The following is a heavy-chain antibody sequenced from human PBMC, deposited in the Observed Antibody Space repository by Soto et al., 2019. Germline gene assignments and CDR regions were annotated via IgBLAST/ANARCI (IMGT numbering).Heavy chain of an antibody. V-gene: IGHV3-48*04. CDR1: GFTCSSDS. CDR2: ISASSDSK. Sequence: EVQLVDSGGGLVQPGGSLRLSCAASGFTCSSDSLNWVRQGPGRGLEWVAHISASSDSKDYADTVRGRFTISRDNAKESLDLQMQSLRAEDTAVYYCARAVRWNDCSGSSGYTHAVDYWGQGAQVTVSS. CDR3: ARAVRWNDCSGSSGYTHAVDY. D-gene: IGHD2-15*01. J-gene: IGHJ4*02.